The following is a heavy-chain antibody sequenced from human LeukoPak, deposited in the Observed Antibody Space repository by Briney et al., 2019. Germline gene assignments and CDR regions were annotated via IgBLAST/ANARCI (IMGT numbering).Heavy chain of an antibody. CDR2: ISASGINT. V-gene: IGHV3-23*01. D-gene: IGHD6-19*01. J-gene: IGHJ4*02. Sequence: GGSLRLSCAASGFTFSSYGMSWVRQAPGKGLEWVSTISASGINTYYVDSVKGRFTISRDNSKNTLYLQMNSLRAEDTAVYYCARDSSGWSYFDYWGQGTLVTVSS. CDR3: ARDSSGWSYFDY. CDR1: GFTFSSYG.